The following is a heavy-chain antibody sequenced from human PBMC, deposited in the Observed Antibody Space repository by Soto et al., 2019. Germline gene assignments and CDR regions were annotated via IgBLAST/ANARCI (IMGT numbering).Heavy chain of an antibody. Sequence: GASVKVSCKASGYTFTGYYMHWVRQAPGQGLEWMGWINPNSGGTNYAQKFQGWVTMTRDTSISTAYMELSRLRSDDTAVYYCARGEYSSLYYFDYWGQGTLVTVSS. CDR2: INPNSGGT. CDR1: GYTFTGYY. D-gene: IGHD6-6*01. CDR3: ARGEYSSLYYFDY. V-gene: IGHV1-2*04. J-gene: IGHJ4*02.